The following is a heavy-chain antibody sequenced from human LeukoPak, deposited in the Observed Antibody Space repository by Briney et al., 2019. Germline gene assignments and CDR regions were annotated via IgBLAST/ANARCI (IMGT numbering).Heavy chain of an antibody. CDR3: ARAEAARRGYYYMDV. V-gene: IGHV4-39*07. D-gene: IGHD6-6*01. CDR2: IYYSGST. Sequence: SETLSLICTVSGGSISSSSYYWGWIRQPPGKGLEWIGSIYYSGSTYYNPSLKSRVTISVDTSKNQFSLKLSSVTAADTAVYYCARAEAARRGYYYMDVWGKGTTVTVSS. CDR1: GGSISSSSYY. J-gene: IGHJ6*03.